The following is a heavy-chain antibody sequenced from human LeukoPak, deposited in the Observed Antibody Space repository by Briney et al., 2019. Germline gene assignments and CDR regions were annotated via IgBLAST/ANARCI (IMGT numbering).Heavy chain of an antibody. CDR3: ARDAGYSSGWYESEYYYGMDV. Sequence: SETLSLTCAVYGGSFSGYYGSWIRQPPGKGLEWIGEINHSGSTNYNPSLKSRVTISVDTSKNQFSLKLSSVTAADTAVYYCARDAGYSSGWYESEYYYGMDVWGQGTTVTVSS. CDR1: GGSFSGYY. V-gene: IGHV4-34*01. D-gene: IGHD6-13*01. J-gene: IGHJ6*02. CDR2: INHSGST.